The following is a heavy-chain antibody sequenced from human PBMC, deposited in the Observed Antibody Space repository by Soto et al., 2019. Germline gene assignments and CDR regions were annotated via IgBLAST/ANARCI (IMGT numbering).Heavy chain of an antibody. D-gene: IGHD3-10*01. J-gene: IGHJ4*02. V-gene: IGHV1-18*01. CDR3: AGVLGAYYYASPSGY. Sequence: QVQLVQSGSEVKKPGASVKVSCKASGYTFTSYGISWVRQAPGQGLEWLGWISAYNGDTNYAQKLQGRVTMTTDTSTSTGYMELRSLRSDDTAVYFCAGVLGAYYYASPSGYWGQGTLVTVSS. CDR1: GYTFTSYG. CDR2: ISAYNGDT.